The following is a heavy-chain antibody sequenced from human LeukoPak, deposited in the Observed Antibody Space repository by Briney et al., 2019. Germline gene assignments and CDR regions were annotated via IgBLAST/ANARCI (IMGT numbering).Heavy chain of an antibody. V-gene: IGHV3-66*01. CDR2: IYSDGGR. J-gene: IGHJ3*02. D-gene: IGHD1-26*01. Sequence: GGSLRLSCAASGFTVSANYMTWVRQAPGMRLEWVSVIYSDGGRYYADSVKGRFTISRDNSKNTLNLQMGSLRVEDTAKYYWARGGVAAFDIWGHATTVIVS. CDR1: GFTVSANY. CDR3: ARGGVAAFDI.